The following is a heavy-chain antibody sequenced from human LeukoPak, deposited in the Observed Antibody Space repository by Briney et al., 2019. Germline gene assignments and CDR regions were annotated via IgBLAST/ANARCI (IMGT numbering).Heavy chain of an antibody. CDR2: ISSSSSYI. J-gene: IGHJ6*02. D-gene: IGHD3-10*01. V-gene: IGHV3-21*01. CDR3: ARDRGGPHYLYYYYYGMDV. CDR1: GFTFSSYS. Sequence: PGGSLRLSCAASGFTFSSYSMNWVRQAPGKGLEWVSSISSSSSYIYYADSVKGRFTISRDNAKNSLYLQMNSLRAEDTAVYYCARDRGGPHYLYYYYYGMDVWGQGTTVTVSS.